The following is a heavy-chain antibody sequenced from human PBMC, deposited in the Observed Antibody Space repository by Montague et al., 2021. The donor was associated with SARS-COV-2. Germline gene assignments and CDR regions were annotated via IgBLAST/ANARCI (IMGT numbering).Heavy chain of an antibody. J-gene: IGHJ5*02. CDR3: ARLKVAPNGGWNWFDP. Sequence: TFSLSGGSTSSGGFSWSWIRQPPGKGLEWIGHIFHTGTPHYSPSLKSRVAISIDRSKNQFSLNLDSVTAADTAVYYCARLKVAPNGGWNWFDPWGQGILVTVSS. CDR1: GGSTSSGGFS. CDR2: IFHTGTP. D-gene: IGHD6-19*01. V-gene: IGHV4-30-2*01.